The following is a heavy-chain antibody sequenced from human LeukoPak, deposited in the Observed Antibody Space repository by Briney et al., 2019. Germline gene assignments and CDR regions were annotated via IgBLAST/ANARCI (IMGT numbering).Heavy chain of an antibody. CDR3: ARQGVLWTPRD. CDR1: GGSISSSTYY. D-gene: IGHD3-10*01. J-gene: IGHJ4*02. V-gene: IGHV4-39*01. Sequence: SETLSLTCIVSGGSISSSTYYWGWIRQPPGKGLEWIGSIYYSGSTYYNPSLKSRVTISVDTSKIQFSLKLNSVTAADTAVYYCARQGVLWTPRDWGQGALVTVSS. CDR2: IYYSGST.